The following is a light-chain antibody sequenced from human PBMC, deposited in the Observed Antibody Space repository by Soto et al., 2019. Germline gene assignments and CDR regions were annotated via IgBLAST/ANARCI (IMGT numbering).Light chain of an antibody. J-gene: IGKJ1*01. Sequence: EVVLTQSPGTLSLSPGERATLSCRASQIVSSTYLAWYQQKPGQAPRLLIYGASTRATGLPDRFSGSGSGTDFTLTIDRLEPEDFAVYYCQQYGSSPRTFGQGTKVESK. CDR1: QIVSSTY. CDR3: QQYGSSPRT. V-gene: IGKV3-20*01. CDR2: GAS.